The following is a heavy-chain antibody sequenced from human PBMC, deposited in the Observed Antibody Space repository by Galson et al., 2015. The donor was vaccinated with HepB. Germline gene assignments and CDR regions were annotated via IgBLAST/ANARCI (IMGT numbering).Heavy chain of an antibody. CDR2: INHSGST. J-gene: IGHJ4*02. Sequence: ETLSLTCAVYGGSFSGYYWSWIRQPPGKGLEWIGEINHSGSTNYNPSLKSRVTISVDTSKNQFSLKLSSVTAADTAVYYCARDLDSPHDYSNYDYWGQGTLVTVSS. V-gene: IGHV4-34*01. D-gene: IGHD4-11*01. CDR3: ARDLDSPHDYSNYDY. CDR1: GGSFSGYY.